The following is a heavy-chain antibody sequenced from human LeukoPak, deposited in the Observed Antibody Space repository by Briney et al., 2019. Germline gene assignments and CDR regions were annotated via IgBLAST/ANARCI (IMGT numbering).Heavy chain of an antibody. V-gene: IGHV1-69*13. Sequence: SVKVSCKASGGTFSSYAISWVRQAPGQGLEWMGGIIPIFGTANYAQKFQGRVTITADESTSTAYMELSSLRSEDTAVYYCATELTEKYYYYGMDVWGQGTTVTVSS. D-gene: IGHD3-16*01. CDR2: IIPIFGTA. CDR3: ATELTEKYYYYGMDV. CDR1: GGTFSSYA. J-gene: IGHJ6*02.